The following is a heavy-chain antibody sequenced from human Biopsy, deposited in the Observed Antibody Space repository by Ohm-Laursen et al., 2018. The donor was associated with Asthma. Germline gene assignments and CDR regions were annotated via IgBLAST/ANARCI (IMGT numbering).Heavy chain of an antibody. Sequence: SLRLSCAASGFTFSDSYMSWIRQAPGKGLEWISYIGSTRLYTNSADSVKGRFSISRDNAKNSLYLHMNSLRVEDTAVYCCARHLSPGYHHYAMDVWGQGTTVTVSS. CDR1: GFTFSDSY. J-gene: IGHJ6*02. CDR3: ARHLSPGYHHYAMDV. CDR2: IGSTRLYT. D-gene: IGHD3-16*02. V-gene: IGHV3-11*06.